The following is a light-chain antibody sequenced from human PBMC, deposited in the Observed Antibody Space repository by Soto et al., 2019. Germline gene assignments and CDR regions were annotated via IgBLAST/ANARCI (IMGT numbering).Light chain of an antibody. CDR1: QSLVDSDGSTF. CDR2: KVS. J-gene: IGKJ2*01. Sequence: DVVMTQSPLSLPVTFGQPASISCRSSQSLVDSDGSTFLNWFQQRPGQSSRRLIYKVSNRDSGVPYIFSGSWSGTDFTLKISRVEAEDVGVYYCMQGTHWPYTFGQGTKLEIK. CDR3: MQGTHWPYT. V-gene: IGKV2-30*01.